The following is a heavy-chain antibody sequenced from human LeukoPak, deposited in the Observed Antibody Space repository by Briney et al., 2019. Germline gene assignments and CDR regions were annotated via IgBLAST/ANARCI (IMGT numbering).Heavy chain of an antibody. Sequence: PGGSLRLSCAASGFTFSNYGMFWVRQAPDKGLEWVAVIWYDGSKKYYVDSVKGRFTISRDNSKNTLYLQMNSLRAADTAVYYCARDGCGGSCYSFDSWGQGTLVTVSS. CDR3: ARDGCGGSCYSFDS. J-gene: IGHJ4*02. CDR2: IWYDGSKK. D-gene: IGHD2-15*01. V-gene: IGHV3-33*01. CDR1: GFTFSNYG.